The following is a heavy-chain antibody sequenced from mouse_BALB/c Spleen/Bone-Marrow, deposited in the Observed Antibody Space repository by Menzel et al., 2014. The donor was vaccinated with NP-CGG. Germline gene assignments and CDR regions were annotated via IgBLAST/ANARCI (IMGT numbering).Heavy chain of an antibody. CDR1: GFSLTSYG. Sequence: QVQLKQSGPGLVQPSQSLSITCTVSGFSLTSYGVHWVRQSPGKCLEWLGVIWSGGGTDYNAPFISRLSISKDNSKSQVFFKMNSLQANDTAIYYCARNPIRRNAMDYWGQGTSVTVSS. CDR3: ARNPIRRNAMDY. D-gene: IGHD2-12*01. V-gene: IGHV2-2*02. CDR2: IWSGGGT. J-gene: IGHJ4*01.